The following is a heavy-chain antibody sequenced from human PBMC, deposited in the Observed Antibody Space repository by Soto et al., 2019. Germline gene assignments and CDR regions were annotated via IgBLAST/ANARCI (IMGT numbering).Heavy chain of an antibody. CDR3: ARAKAPLYSSSWYWFAP. D-gene: IGHD6-13*01. CDR1: GGSISRYY. J-gene: IGHJ5*02. CDR2: IDYSGST. Sequence: QVQLQESGPGLVKPSETLSLTCTVSGGSISRYYWSWIRQHPGKGLEWIGYIDYSGSTNYNPSLKSRVTISVDPSKNQFSLKLSSVTAADTAVYYWARAKAPLYSSSWYWFAPGGQGTLVTVSS. V-gene: IGHV4-59*08.